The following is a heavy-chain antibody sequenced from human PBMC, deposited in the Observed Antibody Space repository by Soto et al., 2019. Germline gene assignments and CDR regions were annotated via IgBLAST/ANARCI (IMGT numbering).Heavy chain of an antibody. V-gene: IGHV3-9*01. CDR2: ISWNSGSI. J-gene: IGHJ6*02. Sequence: EVQLVESGGGLVQPGRSLRLSCAASGFTFDDYAMHWVRQAPGKGLEWVSGISWNSGSIGYADSVKGRFTISRDNAKHSLYLQMNSPGAEDTDLYYCAKDSLRFLEWVQYGMDVWGQGTTVTVSS. CDR1: GFTFDDYA. CDR3: AKDSLRFLEWVQYGMDV. D-gene: IGHD3-3*01.